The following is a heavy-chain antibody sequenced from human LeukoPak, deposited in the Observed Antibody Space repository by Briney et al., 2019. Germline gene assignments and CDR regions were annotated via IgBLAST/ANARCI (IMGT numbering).Heavy chain of an antibody. CDR1: GYTFTGYY. Sequence: ASVKVSCKASGYTFTGYYMHWVRQAPGQGLEWMGWINPNSGGTNYAQKFQGRVTITADESTSTAYMELSSLRSEDTAVYYCARDYYYDSSGYSDAFDIWGQGTMVTVSS. V-gene: IGHV1-2*02. D-gene: IGHD3-22*01. CDR2: INPNSGGT. CDR3: ARDYYYDSSGYSDAFDI. J-gene: IGHJ3*02.